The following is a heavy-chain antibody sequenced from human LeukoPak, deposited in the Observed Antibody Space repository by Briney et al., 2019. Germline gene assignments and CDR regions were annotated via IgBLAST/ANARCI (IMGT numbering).Heavy chain of an antibody. D-gene: IGHD3-10*01. V-gene: IGHV5-51*01. Sequence: GESLKISCKGSGYSFTSYWVGWVRQMPGKGLEWMGIIYPGDSDTRYSPSFQGQVTISADKSISTAYLQWSSLKASDTATYYCARVGRVGSYYYGMDVWGQGTTVTVSS. CDR1: GYSFTSYW. J-gene: IGHJ6*02. CDR2: IYPGDSDT. CDR3: ARVGRVGSYYYGMDV.